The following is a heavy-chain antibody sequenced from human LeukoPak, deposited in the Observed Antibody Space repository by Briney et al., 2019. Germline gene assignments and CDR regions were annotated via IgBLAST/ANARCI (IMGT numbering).Heavy chain of an antibody. CDR2: INHSGST. D-gene: IGHD2-15*01. J-gene: IGHJ4*02. Sequence: SETLSLTCAVYSGSFSGYYWSWIRQPPGKGLEWIGEINHSGSTNYNPSLKSRVTISVDTSKNQFSLKLSSVTAADTAVYYCARVSHCSGGSCYFDYWGQGTLVTVSS. CDR3: ARVSHCSGGSCYFDY. CDR1: SGSFSGYY. V-gene: IGHV4-34*01.